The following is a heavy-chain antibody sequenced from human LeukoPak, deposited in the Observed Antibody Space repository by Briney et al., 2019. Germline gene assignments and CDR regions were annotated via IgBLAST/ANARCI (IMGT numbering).Heavy chain of an antibody. CDR2: ISASGGSS. CDR1: GFTFSNYA. Sequence: GGSLRLSCAASGFTFSNYAINWVRQAPGKGLEWVSAISASGGSSYYADSVRDRSTISRDNSKNMLYLKMSSLRAEDTAVYYCAKEMALGIAVAGVFDFWGQGTLVTVSS. J-gene: IGHJ4*02. V-gene: IGHV3-23*01. D-gene: IGHD6-19*01. CDR3: AKEMALGIAVAGVFDF.